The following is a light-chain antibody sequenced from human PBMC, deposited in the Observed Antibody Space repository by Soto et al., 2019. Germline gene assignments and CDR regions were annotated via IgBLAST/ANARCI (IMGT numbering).Light chain of an antibody. CDR3: SSYAGSLYV. Sequence: QSALTQPPSASGSPGQSVTISCTGTSSDVGGYNYVSWYQQHPGKAPKLMIYEVSKRPSGVPDRFSGSKSGNTASLTVSGLQAEDEADYYCSSYAGSLYVFGTGTNLTVL. J-gene: IGLJ1*01. CDR2: EVS. V-gene: IGLV2-8*01. CDR1: SSDVGGYNY.